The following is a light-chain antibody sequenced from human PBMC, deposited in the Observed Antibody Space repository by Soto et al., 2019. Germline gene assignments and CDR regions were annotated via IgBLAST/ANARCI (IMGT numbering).Light chain of an antibody. J-gene: IGLJ2*01. CDR1: SSNIGAGYD. CDR2: GNS. CDR3: QSYDGSLSGVV. V-gene: IGLV1-40*01. Sequence: QSVLTQPPSVSGAPGQRVTISCTGSSSNIGAGYDVHWYQQLPRTAPKLLIYGNSNRPSGVPDRLSGSRSGTSASLAITGLQAEDEADYYCQSYDGSLSGVVFGGGTKLTVL.